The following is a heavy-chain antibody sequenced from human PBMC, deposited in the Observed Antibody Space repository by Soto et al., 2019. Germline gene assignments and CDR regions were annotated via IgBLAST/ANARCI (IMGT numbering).Heavy chain of an antibody. CDR1: GFTFSSYG. CDR3: ARDRRRETRYYHYGMDG. Sequence: PGGSLRLSCAASGFTFSSYGMHWVRQAPGKGLEWVAVIWYDGSNKYYADSVKGRFTISRDNSKNTLYLQMNSLRAEDTAVYYCARDRRRETRYYHYGMDGWGPGTTVNLSS. V-gene: IGHV3-33*01. J-gene: IGHJ6*02. CDR2: IWYDGSNK.